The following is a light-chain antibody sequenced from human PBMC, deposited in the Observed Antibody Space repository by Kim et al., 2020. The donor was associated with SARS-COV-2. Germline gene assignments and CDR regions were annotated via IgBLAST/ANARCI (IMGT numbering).Light chain of an antibody. CDR1: QSIRNF. Sequence: DIQMTQSPSSLSASVGDRVTITCRASQSIRNFLNWYQQKPGRAPSLLIYAAASLQGGVPSRFTGSGSGTDFTLTISSLQPEDSATYYCQQSYSTPSTFGQGTKLEI. V-gene: IGKV1-39*01. J-gene: IGKJ2*01. CDR2: AAA. CDR3: QQSYSTPST.